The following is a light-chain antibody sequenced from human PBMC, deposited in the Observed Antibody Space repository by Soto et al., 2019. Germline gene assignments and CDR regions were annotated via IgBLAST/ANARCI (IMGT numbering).Light chain of an antibody. CDR2: EVS. V-gene: IGLV2-14*01. CDR1: RSVVGIYNY. CDR3: SSYTTTTTRV. Sequence: QSVLTQPACVSGSPGQSIGVSCTGWRSVVGIYNYVSWYQLLPVKVPTLLIYEVSNPPSGVSNRFSRSKSGNTASLTISRLQAMDESDYYCSSYTTTTTRVFRSGPYPPVL. J-gene: IGLJ1*01.